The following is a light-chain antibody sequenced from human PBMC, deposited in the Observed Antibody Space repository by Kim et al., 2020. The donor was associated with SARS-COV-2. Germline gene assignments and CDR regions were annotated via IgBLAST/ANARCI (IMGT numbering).Light chain of an antibody. CDR2: AAN. CDR3: QQYNETPRT. Sequence: EIVLTQSPGTLSLSPGERATLSCRASQSVGDDDLAWYQQKPGQAPRLLIYAANIRATGIPDRFRGSGSGAVFTLTIGGLEPEDFAVYFCQQYNETPRTFGPGTKVDIK. CDR1: QSVGDDD. V-gene: IGKV3-20*01. J-gene: IGKJ3*01.